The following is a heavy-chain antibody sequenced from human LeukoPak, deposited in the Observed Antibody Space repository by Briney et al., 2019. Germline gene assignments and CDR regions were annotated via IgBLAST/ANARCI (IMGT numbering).Heavy chain of an antibody. CDR3: ARGRSTNFLDV. CDR1: GFPFSSYW. J-gene: IGHJ6*02. D-gene: IGHD2-2*01. CDR2: IIGDGRGT. Sequence: GGSLRLSCAASGFPFSSYWMHWVRQGPGRGLVWVSRIIGDGRGTNYADSVKGRFTISRDNAKNTLYLQMNSLRAEDTAVYYCARGRSTNFLDVWGQGTTVTVSS. V-gene: IGHV3-74*01.